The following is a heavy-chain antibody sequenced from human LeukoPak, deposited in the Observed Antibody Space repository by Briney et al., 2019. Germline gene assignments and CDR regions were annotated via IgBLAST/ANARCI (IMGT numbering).Heavy chain of an antibody. CDR2: IYPGDSDT. CDR1: GYSFTSYW. V-gene: IGHV5-51*01. D-gene: IGHD6-13*01. Sequence: GESLKVSCKGSGYSFTSYWIGWVRQMPGKGLEWMGIIYPGDSDTRYSPSFQGQVTISADKSISTAYLQWSSLKASDTAMYYCARSPTEYSSSWYANFDYWGQGTLVTVSS. J-gene: IGHJ4*02. CDR3: ARSPTEYSSSWYANFDY.